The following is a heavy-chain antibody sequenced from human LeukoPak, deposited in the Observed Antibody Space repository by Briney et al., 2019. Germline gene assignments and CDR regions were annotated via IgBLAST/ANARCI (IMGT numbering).Heavy chain of an antibody. Sequence: GASVKVSCKASGYSFTTYGISWVRQAPGQGLECMGWSNADNGNTNHAQKFQGRVTMTTDTSTSTAYMELRGLRSDDAAVYYCAREAAAGWIDYWGQGTLVTVSS. CDR1: GYSFTTYG. CDR3: AREAAAGWIDY. J-gene: IGHJ4*02. D-gene: IGHD6-13*01. CDR2: SNADNGNT. V-gene: IGHV1-18*01.